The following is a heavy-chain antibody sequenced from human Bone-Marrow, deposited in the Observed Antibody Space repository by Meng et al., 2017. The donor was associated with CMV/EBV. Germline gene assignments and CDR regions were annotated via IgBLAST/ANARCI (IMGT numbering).Heavy chain of an antibody. Sequence: SETLSLTCTVPGGSISSSSYYWSWIRQPPGKGLEWIGEINHSGSTNYNPSLKSRVTISVDTSKNQFSLKLSSVTAADTAVYYCARVRIAAALARGYGMDVWGQGTTVTVSS. D-gene: IGHD6-6*01. J-gene: IGHJ6*02. CDR1: GGSISSSSYY. CDR2: INHSGST. CDR3: ARVRIAAALARGYGMDV. V-gene: IGHV4-39*07.